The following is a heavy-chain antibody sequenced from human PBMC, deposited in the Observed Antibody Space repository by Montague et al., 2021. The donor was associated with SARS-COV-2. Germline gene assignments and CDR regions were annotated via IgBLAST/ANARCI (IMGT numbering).Heavy chain of an antibody. V-gene: IGHV4-61*05. D-gene: IGHD6-19*01. CDR2: IYYSGXT. CDR1: GGSISSSSYY. Sequence: SETLSLTCTVSGGSISSSSYYWGWIRQPPGKGLEWIGYIYYSGXTXYXXXXKSRVTISVDTSKNQFSLKLSSVTAADTAVYYCARGSGWMGNAFDIRGQGTMVTVSS. J-gene: IGHJ3*02. CDR3: ARGSGWMGNAFDI.